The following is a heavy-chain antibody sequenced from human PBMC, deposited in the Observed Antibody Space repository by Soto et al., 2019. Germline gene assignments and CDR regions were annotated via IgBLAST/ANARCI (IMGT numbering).Heavy chain of an antibody. J-gene: IGHJ4*02. D-gene: IGHD3-3*01. Sequence: RRCRRLSCPAAAFTLSSYAMSWDSQAQGKGREWVSGFSGSGGSTSYADSVKGRFTISRDNSKNTLYLQMNSLRAEDTAAYYCAKESTYDFWSGYYGYWGQGTLVTVSS. V-gene: IGHV3-23*01. CDR2: FSGSGGST. CDR1: AFTLSSYA. CDR3: AKESTYDFWSGYYGY.